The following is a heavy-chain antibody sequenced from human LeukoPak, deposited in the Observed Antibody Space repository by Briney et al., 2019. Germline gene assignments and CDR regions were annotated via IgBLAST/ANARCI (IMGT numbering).Heavy chain of an antibody. CDR1: GFTFGDYA. V-gene: IGHV3-49*03. CDR3: TSLGPSSIAAH. J-gene: IGHJ4*02. CDR2: IRSKAYGGTT. Sequence: GGSLRLSCTASGFTFGDYAMSWFRQAPGKGLEWVGFIRSKAYGGTTEYAASVKGRFTISRDDSKSIAYLQMNSLKTEDTAVYYCTSLGPSSIAAHWGQGTLVTVSS. D-gene: IGHD6-6*01.